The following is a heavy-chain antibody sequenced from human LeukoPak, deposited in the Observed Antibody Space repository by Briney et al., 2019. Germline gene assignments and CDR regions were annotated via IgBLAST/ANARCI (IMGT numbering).Heavy chain of an antibody. D-gene: IGHD5-18*01. CDR1: GGSFSGYY. CDR3: ARGGYSYGYVSVSYYYGMDV. V-gene: IGHV4-34*01. CDR2: INHSGST. J-gene: IGHJ6*04. Sequence: ASETLSLTCAVYGGSFSGYYWSWIRQPPGKGLEWIGEINHSGSTNYNQSLRSRVTISVDTSKNQFSLKLSSVTAADTAVYYCARGGYSYGYVSVSYYYGMDVWGKGTTVTVSS.